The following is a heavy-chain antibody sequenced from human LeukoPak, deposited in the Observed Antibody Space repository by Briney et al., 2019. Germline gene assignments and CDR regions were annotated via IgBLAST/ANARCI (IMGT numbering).Heavy chain of an antibody. J-gene: IGHJ4*02. CDR3: AKDRGYCGGDCWGYYFDY. Sequence: PGGSLRLSCAASGFTFSSYGMHWVRQARGKGLEWVAFIRYDGSNKYYADSVKGRFTISRDNSKNTLYLQMNSLRAEDTAVYYCAKDRGYCGGDCWGYYFDYWGQGTLVTVSS. CDR1: GFTFSSYG. CDR2: IRYDGSNK. V-gene: IGHV3-30*02. D-gene: IGHD2-21*02.